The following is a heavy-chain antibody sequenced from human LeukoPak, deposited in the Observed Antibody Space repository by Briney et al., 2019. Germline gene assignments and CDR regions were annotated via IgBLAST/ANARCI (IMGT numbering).Heavy chain of an antibody. J-gene: IGHJ3*02. V-gene: IGHV3-74*01. CDR1: GFTFSTYW. D-gene: IGHD2-15*01. CDR3: ARGYCSCGRCYGAFDI. CDR2: INSDGSTT. Sequence: GRSLRLSCAASGFTFSTYWMHWVRQAPGNGLLWVSRINSDGSTTSYADAVKGPFTISRDNAKITLYLQMNSLRAEETAVYYCARGYCSCGRCYGAFDIWGQGTMVTVSS.